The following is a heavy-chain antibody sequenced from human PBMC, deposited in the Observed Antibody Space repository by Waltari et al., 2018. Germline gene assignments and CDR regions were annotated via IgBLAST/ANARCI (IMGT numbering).Heavy chain of an antibody. J-gene: IGHJ4*02. CDR1: GFTFSSYE. CDR2: SSSSGSTI. Sequence: EVQLVESGGGLVQPGGSLRLSCAASGFTFSSYEMNWVRQAPGKGLGWVSYSSSSGSTIYYADSVKGRFTISRDNAKNSLYLQMNSLRAEDTAVYYCARDKYYDSSGLDYWGQGTLVTVSS. CDR3: ARDKYYDSSGLDY. V-gene: IGHV3-48*03. D-gene: IGHD3-22*01.